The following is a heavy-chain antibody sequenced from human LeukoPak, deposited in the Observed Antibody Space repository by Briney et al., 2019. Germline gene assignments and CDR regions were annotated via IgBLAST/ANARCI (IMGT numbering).Heavy chain of an antibody. CDR3: ARKENSYYYYGMDV. Sequence: GASVKVSCKASGYTFTGYYMHWVRQPPGQGLEWMGWINPDSGGTNYVQKFQGRVTMTRDTSISTAYMELSRLRSDDTAVYYCARKENSYYYYGMDVWGQGTTLTVSS. J-gene: IGHJ6*02. V-gene: IGHV1-2*02. D-gene: IGHD2/OR15-2a*01. CDR2: INPDSGGT. CDR1: GYTFTGYY.